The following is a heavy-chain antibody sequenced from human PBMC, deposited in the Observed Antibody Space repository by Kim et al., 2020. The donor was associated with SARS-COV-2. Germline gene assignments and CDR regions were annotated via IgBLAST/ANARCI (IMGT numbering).Heavy chain of an antibody. CDR2: VSYSGGT. CDR1: GDSVATDF. D-gene: IGHD1-1*01. CDR3: TRAHQLAPRGYGMDV. V-gene: IGHV4-59*02. J-gene: IGHJ6*02. Sequence: SETLSLTCTVSGDSVATDFWTWVRQAPGKGLDWIGYVSYSGGTSYNPSLRGRLAISVDASRTHVSLKLNSVTSADTAVYYCTRAHQLAPRGYGMDVWC.